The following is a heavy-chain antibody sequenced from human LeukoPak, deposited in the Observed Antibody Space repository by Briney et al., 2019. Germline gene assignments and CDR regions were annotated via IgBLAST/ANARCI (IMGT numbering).Heavy chain of an antibody. V-gene: IGHV4-59*12. CDR2: IYYSGST. Sequence: SETLSLTCTVSGGSISSYYWSWIRQPPGKGLEWIGYIYYSGSTNYNPSLKSRVTISVDTSKNQFSLKLSSVTAADTAVYYCARGRGYCSGGSCYFKKYYFDYWGQGTLVTVSS. J-gene: IGHJ4*02. CDR3: ARGRGYCSGGSCYFKKYYFDY. CDR1: GGSISSYY. D-gene: IGHD2-15*01.